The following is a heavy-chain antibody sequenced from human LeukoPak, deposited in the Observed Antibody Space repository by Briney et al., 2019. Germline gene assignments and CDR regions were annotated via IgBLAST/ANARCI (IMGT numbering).Heavy chain of an antibody. V-gene: IGHV3-23*01. CDR2: ISGSGGST. Sequence: GGSQRLSCAASGFTFSSYAMSWVRQAPGKGLEWVSAISGSGGSTYYADSVKGRFTISRDNSKNTLYLQVNSLRAEDTAVYYCANGAGAMVRGYFDYWGQGTLVTVSS. D-gene: IGHD3-10*01. CDR3: ANGAGAMVRGYFDY. J-gene: IGHJ4*02. CDR1: GFTFSSYA.